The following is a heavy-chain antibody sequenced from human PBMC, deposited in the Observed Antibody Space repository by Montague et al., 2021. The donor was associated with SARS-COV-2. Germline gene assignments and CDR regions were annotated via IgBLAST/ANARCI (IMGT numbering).Heavy chain of an antibody. V-gene: IGHV4-61*02. D-gene: IGHD2-21*01. J-gene: IGHJ4*02. CDR1: GDSITSNGSY. CDR3: ARAASRCDFDC. Sequence: TLSLTCTVSGDSITSNGSYWSWIRQPPGKGLEWIGRIYTTGSTNYNPSLKSRLTISLDTSKNQFSLKLSSVTAADTAVYYCARAASRCDFDCWGQGTLVTVSS. CDR2: IYTTGST.